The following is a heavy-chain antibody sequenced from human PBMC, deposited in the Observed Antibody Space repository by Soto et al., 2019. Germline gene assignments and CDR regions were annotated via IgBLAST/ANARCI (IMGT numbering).Heavy chain of an antibody. CDR3: AREVPAAAPLYYMDV. CDR2: IYYSGST. D-gene: IGHD2-2*01. J-gene: IGHJ6*03. V-gene: IGHV4-31*03. CDR1: GGSISGGCGY. Sequence: SETLSLTCTVSGGSISGGCGYWSWIRQHPGKGLEWIGYIYYSGSTYYNPSLKSRVTISVDTSKNQFSLKLSSVTAADTAVYYCAREVPAAAPLYYMDVWGKGTTVTVSS.